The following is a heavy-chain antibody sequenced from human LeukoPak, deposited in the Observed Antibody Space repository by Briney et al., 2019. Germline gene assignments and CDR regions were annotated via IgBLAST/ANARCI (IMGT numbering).Heavy chain of an antibody. Sequence: GGSLRLSCAASGFTFSSYWMHWVRQPPGKGLMWVSHIKSDGSSTSYADSVKGRFTISRDNAKNTLFLQMSSLRAEDTAVYYCATGFCSGGRCYWYFDLWGRGTLVTVSS. V-gene: IGHV3-74*01. CDR2: IKSDGSST. J-gene: IGHJ2*01. CDR3: ATGFCSGGRCYWYFDL. CDR1: GFTFSSYW. D-gene: IGHD2-15*01.